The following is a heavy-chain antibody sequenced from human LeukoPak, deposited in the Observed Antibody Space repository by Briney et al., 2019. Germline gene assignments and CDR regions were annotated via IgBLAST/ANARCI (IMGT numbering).Heavy chain of an antibody. J-gene: IGHJ3*02. Sequence: GGSLRLSCAASGFTFSSYSMNWVRQAPGKGLEWVSSIGSSSSYIYYADSVKGRFTISRDNSKNTLYLQMNSLRAEDTAVYYCARVFGGSGWYDAFDIWGQGTMVTVSS. D-gene: IGHD6-19*01. CDR2: IGSSSSYI. CDR1: GFTFSSYS. CDR3: ARVFGGSGWYDAFDI. V-gene: IGHV3-21*01.